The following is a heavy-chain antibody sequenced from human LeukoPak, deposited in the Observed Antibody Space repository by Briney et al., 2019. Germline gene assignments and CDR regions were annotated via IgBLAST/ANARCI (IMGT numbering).Heavy chain of an antibody. Sequence: PGGSLRLSCAASGFTFSSYSMNWVRQAPGKGLEWVSSISGSSSYLFYADSVKGRFTISRDNAKNSLYLQMNSLRAEDTAVYYCARGWADLDYWGQGALLTVSS. CDR2: ISGSSSYL. J-gene: IGHJ4*02. CDR3: ARGWADLDY. D-gene: IGHD1-26*01. V-gene: IGHV3-21*01. CDR1: GFTFSSYS.